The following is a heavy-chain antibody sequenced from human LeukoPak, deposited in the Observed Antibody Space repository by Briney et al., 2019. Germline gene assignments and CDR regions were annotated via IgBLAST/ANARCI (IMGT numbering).Heavy chain of an antibody. CDR2: IKQDGSEK. D-gene: IGHD4-17*01. Sequence: PGGSLRLSCAASGFTLSNYWMSWVRQAPGKGLEWVANIKQDGSEKYYVDSVKGRFTVSRDNAKNSLYLQMNSLRAEDTAVYYCARVGARQILEYWGQGTLVTVSS. CDR1: GFTLSNYW. J-gene: IGHJ4*02. CDR3: ARVGARQILEY. V-gene: IGHV3-7*01.